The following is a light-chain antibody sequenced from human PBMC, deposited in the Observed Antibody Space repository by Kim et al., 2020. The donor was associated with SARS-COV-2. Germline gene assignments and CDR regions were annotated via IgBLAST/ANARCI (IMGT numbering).Light chain of an antibody. J-gene: IGKJ2*01. CDR3: QHYSRFPYT. Sequence: SESVGDRVPITCRASENIGTWLAWYQQKPGRAPSLLIYLASTLESGVPPRFSGTGSGTEFSLSITSLQPDDFATYYCQHYSRFPYTFGQGTKLEI. V-gene: IGKV1-5*03. CDR1: ENIGTW. CDR2: LAS.